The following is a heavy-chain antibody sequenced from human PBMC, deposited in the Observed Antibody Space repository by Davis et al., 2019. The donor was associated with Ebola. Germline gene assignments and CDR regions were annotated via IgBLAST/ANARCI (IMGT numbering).Heavy chain of an antibody. Sequence: GESLKISCAASGFTFSSYVMHWVRRSPGKGLEWVAVISFDGSNQYYADSVKGRFTISRDNSKNTLYLQMNSLRAEDTAVYYCAKGGDYYDPFDYWGQGTLVTVSS. CDR3: AKGGDYYDPFDY. D-gene: IGHD3-22*01. V-gene: IGHV3-30*18. CDR2: ISFDGSNQ. J-gene: IGHJ4*02. CDR1: GFTFSSYV.